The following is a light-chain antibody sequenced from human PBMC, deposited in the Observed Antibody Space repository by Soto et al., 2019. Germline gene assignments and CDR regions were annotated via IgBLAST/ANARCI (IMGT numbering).Light chain of an antibody. J-gene: IGKJ4*01. V-gene: IGKV3-11*01. CDR1: QSVSSY. Sequence: EIVLTQSPATLALSPGERATLSCRASQSVSSYLAWFQQKPGQAPRLLIYGASNRATGIPARFSGSGSGTDFTLTISSLEPEDFALHYCQQRSNWPLTFGGGTKVEIK. CDR3: QQRSNWPLT. CDR2: GAS.